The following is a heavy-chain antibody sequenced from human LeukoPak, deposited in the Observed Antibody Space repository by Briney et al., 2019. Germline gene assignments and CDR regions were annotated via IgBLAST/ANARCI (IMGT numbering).Heavy chain of an antibody. D-gene: IGHD6-19*01. CDR1: GYTFTSYY. CDR2: INPSGGST. V-gene: IGHV1-46*01. Sequence: ASVKVSCKASGYTFTSYYMHWVRQAPGQGLEWMGLINPSGGSTSYAQKFQGRVTMTRDMSTRTVYMELSNLRSEDTAVYYCARGPRDSSGWYYYFDYWGQGTLVTVSS. CDR3: ARGPRDSSGWYYYFDY. J-gene: IGHJ4*02.